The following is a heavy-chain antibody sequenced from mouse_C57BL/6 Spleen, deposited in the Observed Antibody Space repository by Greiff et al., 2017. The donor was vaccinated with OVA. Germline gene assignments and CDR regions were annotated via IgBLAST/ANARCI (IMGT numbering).Heavy chain of an antibody. V-gene: IGHV1-52*01. CDR1: GYTFTSYW. Sequence: QVQLQQPGAEPVRPGSSVKLSCKASGYTFTSYWMHWVKQRPIQGLEWIGNIDPSDSETHYNQKFKDKATLTVDKSSSTAYMQLSSLTSEDSAVYYGARSVGGYAWFACWGQGTLVTAAA. D-gene: IGHD1-1*02. CDR2: IDPSDSET. CDR3: ARSVGGYAWFAC. J-gene: IGHJ3*01.